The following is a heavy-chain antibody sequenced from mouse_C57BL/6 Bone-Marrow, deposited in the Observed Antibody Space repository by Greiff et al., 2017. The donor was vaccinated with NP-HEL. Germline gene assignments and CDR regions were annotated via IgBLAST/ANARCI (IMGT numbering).Heavy chain of an antibody. J-gene: IGHJ2*01. CDR3: ARGGYY. CDR1: GYTFTSYW. V-gene: IGHV1-69*01. CDR2: IDPSDSYT. Sequence: QVQLQQSGAELVMPGASVKLSCKASGYTFTSYWMHWVKQRPGQGLEWIGEIDPSDSYTNYNQKFKGKSTLTVDKSSSTAYMQLSSLTSEDSAVYYCARGGYYWGQGTTLTVSS.